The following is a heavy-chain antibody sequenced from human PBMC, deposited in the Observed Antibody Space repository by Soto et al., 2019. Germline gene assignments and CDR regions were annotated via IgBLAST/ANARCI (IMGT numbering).Heavy chain of an antibody. Sequence: QVQLVESGGGLVKPGGSLRLSCAASGFTFSDYYMSWIRQAPGKGLEWVSYISSSSSYTNYADSVKAPFTISRDNAKHSLYLQMNSLRAEDTAVYYCAREDYGDYSPYYYYGMDVWGRGTTVTVSS. CDR3: AREDYGDYSPYYYYGMDV. J-gene: IGHJ6*02. D-gene: IGHD4-17*01. CDR1: GFTFSDYY. CDR2: ISSSSSYT. V-gene: IGHV3-11*05.